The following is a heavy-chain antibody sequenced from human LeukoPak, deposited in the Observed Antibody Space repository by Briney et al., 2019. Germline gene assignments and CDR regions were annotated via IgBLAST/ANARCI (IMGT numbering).Heavy chain of an antibody. CDR1: GFTFSSYA. Sequence: GGSLRLSCAASGFTFSSYAMSWVRQAPGKGLEWVANIERDGSEKNYKDSVKGRFTISRDNAKNSLYLQMNSLRADDTAVYYCISRWADYWGQGTLVTVSS. J-gene: IGHJ4*02. CDR2: IERDGSEK. CDR3: ISRWADY. D-gene: IGHD6-13*01. V-gene: IGHV3-7*01.